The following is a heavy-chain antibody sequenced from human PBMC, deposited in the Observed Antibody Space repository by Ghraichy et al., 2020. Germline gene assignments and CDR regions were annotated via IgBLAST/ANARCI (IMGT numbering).Heavy chain of an antibody. CDR2: IYYSGST. D-gene: IGHD2-2*02. Sequence: SETLSLTCTVSGGSISSYYWSWIRQPPGKGLEWIGYIYYSGSTNYNPSLKSRVTISVDTSKNQFSLKLSSVTAADTAGYYCARVPGVPAAIGGYYYYGMDVWGQGTTVTVSS. J-gene: IGHJ6*02. CDR3: ARVPGVPAAIGGYYYYGMDV. CDR1: GGSISSYY. V-gene: IGHV4-59*01.